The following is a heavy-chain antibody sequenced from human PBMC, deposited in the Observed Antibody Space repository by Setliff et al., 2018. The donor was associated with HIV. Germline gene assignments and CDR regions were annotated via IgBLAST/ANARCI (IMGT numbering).Heavy chain of an antibody. D-gene: IGHD3-3*01. V-gene: IGHV4-34*01. CDR3: ARVKTNWDYDFWSGHISSDYFDY. CDR2: INHSGST. Sequence: SETLSLTCAVYGGSFSGYYWSWIRQPPGKGLEWIGEINHSGSTNYNPSLKSRVTISVDTSKNQFSLKLSSVTAADTAVYYCARVKTNWDYDFWSGHISSDYFDYWGQGTLVTVSS. CDR1: GGSFSGYY. J-gene: IGHJ4*02.